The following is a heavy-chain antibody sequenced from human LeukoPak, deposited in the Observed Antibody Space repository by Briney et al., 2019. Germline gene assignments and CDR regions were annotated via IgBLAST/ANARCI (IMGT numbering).Heavy chain of an antibody. D-gene: IGHD3-9*01. J-gene: IGHJ4*02. V-gene: IGHV3-11*04. CDR1: GFTFSDYY. CDR2: ISSSGSTI. CDR3: AKKEGNLDWLDY. Sequence: MSGGSLRLSCAASGFTFSDYYMSWIRQAPGKGLEWVSYISSSGSTIYYADSVKGRFTISRDNAKNSLYLQMNSLRAEDTAVYYCAKKEGNLDWLDYWGQGTLVTVSS.